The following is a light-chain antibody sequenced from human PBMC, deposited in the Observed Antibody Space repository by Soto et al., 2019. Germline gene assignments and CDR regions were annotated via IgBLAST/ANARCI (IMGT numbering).Light chain of an antibody. V-gene: IGKV1-5*03. CDR3: QQYNTPPPT. CDR1: QSISSW. CDR2: KAS. Sequence: DIQMTQSPSTLSASVGDRVTITCRASQSISSWLAWYQQKPGKAPKLLIYKASSLESGVPSRFSGSGSGTEFTLTISSLQPDDFATYYCQQYNTPPPTFGQGTKVEIK. J-gene: IGKJ1*01.